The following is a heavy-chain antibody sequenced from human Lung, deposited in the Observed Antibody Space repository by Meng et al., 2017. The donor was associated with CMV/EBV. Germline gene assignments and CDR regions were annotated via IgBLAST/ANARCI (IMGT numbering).Heavy chain of an antibody. CDR1: GYTFTGYY. CDR3: AREARAAGTDEYFDY. V-gene: IGHV1-2*02. D-gene: IGHD6-13*01. CDR2: INPNSGGT. J-gene: IGHJ4*02. Sequence: ASXXVSXKASGYTFTGYYMHWVRQAPGQGLEWMGWINPNSGGTNYAQKFQGRVTMTRDTSISTTYMELSRLRSDDTAVYYCAREARAAGTDEYFDYWGQGKXVTVSS.